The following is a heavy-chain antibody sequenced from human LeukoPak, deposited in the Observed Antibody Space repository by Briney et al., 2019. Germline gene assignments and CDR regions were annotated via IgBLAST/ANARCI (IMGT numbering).Heavy chain of an antibody. CDR1: GGSFSGYY. V-gene: IGHV4-34*01. Sequence: KPSETLSLTCAVYGGSFSGYYWSWIRQPPGKGLEWIGEINHSGSTNYNPSLKSRVTISVDTSKNQFSLKLSSVTAADTAVYYCARVPITVREGMDVWGQGTTVTVSS. CDR2: INHSGST. D-gene: IGHD1-1*01. J-gene: IGHJ6*02. CDR3: ARVPITVREGMDV.